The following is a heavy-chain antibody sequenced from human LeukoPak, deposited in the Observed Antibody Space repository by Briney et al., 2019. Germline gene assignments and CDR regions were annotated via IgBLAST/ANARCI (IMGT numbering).Heavy chain of an antibody. Sequence: GGSLRLSCAASGFTFSSYGMHWVRQAPGKGLEWVAFIRYDGSNKYYADSVKGRFTISRDNAKNSLYLQMNSLRAEDTAVYYCARDRLGYGSYFDCWGQGTLVTVSS. CDR1: GFTFSSYG. CDR2: IRYDGSNK. D-gene: IGHD3-10*01. V-gene: IGHV3-30*02. J-gene: IGHJ4*02. CDR3: ARDRLGYGSYFDC.